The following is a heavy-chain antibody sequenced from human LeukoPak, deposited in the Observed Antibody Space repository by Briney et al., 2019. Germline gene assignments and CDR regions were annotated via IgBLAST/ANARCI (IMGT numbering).Heavy chain of an antibody. J-gene: IGHJ4*02. CDR3: ARRTTGGWYRY. Sequence: SETLSLTCTVSGGSISSSSYHGGSIRQPPGKGLEWIERIYYSGSTYNNPSLKSRATTSVDTSKNQFSLKLSSVTAADTAVYYSARRTTGGWYRYWGQGTLVTASS. CDR1: GGSISSSSYH. V-gene: IGHV4-39*01. CDR2: IYYSGST. D-gene: IGHD6-19*01.